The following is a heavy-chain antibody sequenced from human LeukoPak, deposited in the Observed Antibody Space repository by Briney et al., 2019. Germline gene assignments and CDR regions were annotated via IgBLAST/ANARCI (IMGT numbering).Heavy chain of an antibody. CDR1: GFTFSSYG. Sequence: GGSLRLSCAASGFTFSSYGVHWVRQAPGKGLEWVAVISYDGSNKYYADSVKGRFTISRDNSKNTLYLQMNSLRAEDTAVYYCAKDRVATVTTANWFDPWGQGTLVTVSS. D-gene: IGHD4-17*01. V-gene: IGHV3-30*18. CDR2: ISYDGSNK. CDR3: AKDRVATVTTANWFDP. J-gene: IGHJ5*02.